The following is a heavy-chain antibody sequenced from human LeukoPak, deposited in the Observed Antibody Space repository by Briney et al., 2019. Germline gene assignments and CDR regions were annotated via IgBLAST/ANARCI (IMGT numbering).Heavy chain of an antibody. D-gene: IGHD3-3*01. Sequence: GRSLRLSCAASGFTFRSYGMHWVRQAPGKGLEWVAVIWHDGSNKYYADTVKGRFTISRDNSKNTLYLQMNSLRAEDTAVYYCARTLRFLDLDYWGQGTLVTVSS. CDR2: IWHDGSNK. V-gene: IGHV3-33*01. CDR1: GFTFRSYG. CDR3: ARTLRFLDLDY. J-gene: IGHJ4*02.